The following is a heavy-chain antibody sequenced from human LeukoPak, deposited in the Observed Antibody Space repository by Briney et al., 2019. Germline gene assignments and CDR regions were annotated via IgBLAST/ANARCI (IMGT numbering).Heavy chain of an antibody. CDR2: ISGSGGST. V-gene: IGHV3-23*01. D-gene: IGHD3-22*01. CDR3: AKGSSGYYYNFDY. Sequence: PGGSLRLSCTASGFTFSSYAMSWVRQAPGKGLEWVSAISGSGGSTYYADSVKGRFTISRDNSKNTLYLQMNSLRAEGTAVCYCAKGSSGYYYNFDYWGQGTLVTVSS. J-gene: IGHJ4*02. CDR1: GFTFSSYA.